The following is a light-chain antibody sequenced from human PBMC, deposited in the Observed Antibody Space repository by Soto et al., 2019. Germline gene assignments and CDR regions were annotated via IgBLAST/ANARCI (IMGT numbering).Light chain of an antibody. CDR2: EVS. J-gene: IGLJ2*01. CDR1: SSDVGGYNY. CDR3: SSYTSSSIRV. Sequence: QSALTQPASVSGSPGQSITISCTGTSSDVGGYNYVSWYQQHPGKAPKLMIYEVSNRPSGVSNRFSGSKSGNTASLTISGLRAEDEADYYCSSYTSSSIRVFGGGTKLTVL. V-gene: IGLV2-14*01.